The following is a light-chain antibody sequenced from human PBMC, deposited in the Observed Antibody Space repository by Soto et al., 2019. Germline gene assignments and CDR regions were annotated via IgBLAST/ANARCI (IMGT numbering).Light chain of an antibody. J-gene: IGKJ1*01. CDR1: QSVSTN. CDR2: GAS. Sequence: IGMTHSPASLSVPPGARATLSCRASQSVSTNFAWYLQKPGQAPRLLIYGASTRATGVPARFSGSGSGTEFTLTINSLQSEDFALYYCQEYDNWPRWTFGQGSKVDIK. CDR3: QEYDNWPRWT. V-gene: IGKV3-15*01.